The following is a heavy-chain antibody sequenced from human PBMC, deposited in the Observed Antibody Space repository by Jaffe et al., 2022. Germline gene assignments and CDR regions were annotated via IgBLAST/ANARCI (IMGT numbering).Heavy chain of an antibody. D-gene: IGHD5-18*01. CDR2: SNPDGSRT. CDR1: GFIFSNYW. V-gene: IGHV3-74*01. J-gene: IGHJ4*02. Sequence: EVQLVESGGGLVQPGGSLRLSCAPSGFIFSNYWMHWVRQAPGKGLVWVSRSNPDGSRTAYADSVKGRFTISRDNAKNTLFLQMNSLRAEDTAVYYCAREGYTYGLDYWGQGTLVTVSS. CDR3: AREGYTYGLDY.